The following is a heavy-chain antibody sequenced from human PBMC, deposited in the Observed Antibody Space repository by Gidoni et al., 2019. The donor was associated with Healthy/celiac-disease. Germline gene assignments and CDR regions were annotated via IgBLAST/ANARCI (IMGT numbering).Heavy chain of an antibody. CDR2: IKQDGSEK. V-gene: IGHV3-7*01. CDR3: ASPFGAEGY. J-gene: IGHJ4*02. D-gene: IGHD3-3*01. CDR1: GFILSSYW. Sequence: EVQLVESGGGLVQPGGSLRRSWAASGFILSSYWMTWVRQAPGKGLEWVANIKQDGSEKHYLDSVKGRFTISRDNARNSLYLQMNSLRVEDTAVYYCASPFGAEGYWGQGTLVTVSS.